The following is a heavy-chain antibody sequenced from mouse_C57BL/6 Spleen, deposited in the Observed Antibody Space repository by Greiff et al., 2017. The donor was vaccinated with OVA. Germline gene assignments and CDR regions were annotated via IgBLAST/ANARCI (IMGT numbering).Heavy chain of an antibody. CDR3: VRALTTVGYFDV. CDR2: IRSKSNNYAT. Sequence: DVQLVESGGGLVQPKGSLKLSCAASGFSFNTYAMNWVRQAPGKGLEWVARIRSKSNNYATYYADSVKDRITISRDDSESMLYLQMNNLKTEDTAMYYCVRALTTVGYFDVWGTGTTVTVSS. J-gene: IGHJ1*03. V-gene: IGHV10-1*01. CDR1: GFSFNTYA. D-gene: IGHD1-1*01.